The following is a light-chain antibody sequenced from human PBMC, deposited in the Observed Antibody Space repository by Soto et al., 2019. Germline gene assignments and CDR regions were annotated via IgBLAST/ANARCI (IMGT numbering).Light chain of an antibody. J-gene: IGLJ2*01. Sequence: SVLTQPASVSGSPGQPITISCTGTSSDVGGYNYVSWYQQHPGKAPKLMIYDVSNRPSGVSNRFSGSKSGNTASLTISGLQAEDEADYYCSSYTSSSTLDVVFGGGTKVTVL. CDR2: DVS. CDR3: SSYTSSSTLDVV. V-gene: IGLV2-14*01. CDR1: SSDVGGYNY.